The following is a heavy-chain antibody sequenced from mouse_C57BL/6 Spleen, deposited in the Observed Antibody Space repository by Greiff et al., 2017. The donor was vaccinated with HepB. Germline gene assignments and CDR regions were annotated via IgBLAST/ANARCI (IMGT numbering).Heavy chain of an antibody. J-gene: IGHJ2*01. V-gene: IGHV14-4*01. CDR1: GFNIKDDY. CDR3: TTGYYYGSSFDY. D-gene: IGHD1-1*01. CDR2: IDPENGDT. Sequence: VQLQQSGAELVRPGASVKLSCTASGFNIKDDYMHWVKQRPEQGLEWIGWIDPENGDTEYASKFQGKATITADTSSNTAYLQLSSLTYEDTAVYYCTTGYYYGSSFDYWGQGTTLTVSS.